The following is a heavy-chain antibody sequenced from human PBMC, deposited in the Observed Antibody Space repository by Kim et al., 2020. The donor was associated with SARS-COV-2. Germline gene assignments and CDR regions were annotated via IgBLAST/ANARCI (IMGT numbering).Heavy chain of an antibody. V-gene: IGHV4-59*13. J-gene: IGHJ4*02. Sequence: SETLSLTCTVSGGSISSYYWSWIRQPPGKGLEWIGYIYYSGSTNYNPSLKSRVTISVDTSKNQFSLKLSPVTAADTAVYYCARQTSGGELDYWGQGTLVTVSS. CDR1: GGSISSYY. CDR2: IYYSGST. D-gene: IGHD1-26*01. CDR3: ARQTSGGELDY.